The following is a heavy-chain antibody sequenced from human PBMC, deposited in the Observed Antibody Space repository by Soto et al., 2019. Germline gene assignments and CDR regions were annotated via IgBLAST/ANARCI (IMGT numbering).Heavy chain of an antibody. Sequence: EVQLVESGGGLVQPGGSLRLSCAASGFTFSVYWMHWVRQAPGKGLVWVSRFDSDGSTTSYADYVKGRFTISRDNAKSTLYLQMNSLRAEDTAVYYCARPGYSNYGPGVDVWGQGTTVTVSS. D-gene: IGHD4-4*01. V-gene: IGHV3-74*01. CDR3: ARPGYSNYGPGVDV. CDR1: GFTFSVYW. CDR2: FDSDGSTT. J-gene: IGHJ6*02.